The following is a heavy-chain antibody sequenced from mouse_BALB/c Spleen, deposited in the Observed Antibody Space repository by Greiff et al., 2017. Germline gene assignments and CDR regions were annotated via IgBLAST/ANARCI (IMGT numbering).Heavy chain of an antibody. Sequence: EVQGVESGGGLVKPGGSLKLSCAASGFTFSSYTMSWVRQTPEKRLEWVATISSGGSYTYYPDSVKGRFTISRDNAKNTLYLQMSSLKSEDTAMYYCTRGSTTIFDYWGQGTTLTVSS. V-gene: IGHV5-6-4*01. CDR1: GFTFSSYT. D-gene: IGHD2-1*01. J-gene: IGHJ2*01. CDR2: ISSGGSYT. CDR3: TRGSTTIFDY.